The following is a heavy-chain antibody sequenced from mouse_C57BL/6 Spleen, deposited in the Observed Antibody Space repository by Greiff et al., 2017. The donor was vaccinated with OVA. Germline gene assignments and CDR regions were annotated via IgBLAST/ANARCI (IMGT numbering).Heavy chain of an antibody. CDR3: ARSPYYYGSSYFDY. V-gene: IGHV1-80*01. J-gene: IGHJ2*01. D-gene: IGHD1-1*01. CDR2: IYPGDGDT. Sequence: QVQLQQSGAELVKPGASVKISCKASGYAFSSYWMNWVKQRPGKGLEWIGQIYPGDGDTNYNGKFKGKATLTADKSSSTAYMQLSSLTSEDSAVYFCARSPYYYGSSYFDYWGQGTTLTVSS. CDR1: GYAFSSYW.